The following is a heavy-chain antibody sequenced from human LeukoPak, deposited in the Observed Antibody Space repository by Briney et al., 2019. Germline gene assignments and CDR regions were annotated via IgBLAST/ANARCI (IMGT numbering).Heavy chain of an antibody. CDR2: IIPIFGTA. V-gene: IGHV1-69*01. D-gene: IGHD6-19*01. Sequence: SVKVSCKASGGTFSSYAISWVRQAPGQGLEWMGGIIPIFGTANYAQKFQGRVTITADESTSTAYMELSSLRSEDTAVYYFASRFSGWVGAFDIWGQGTMVTVSS. CDR3: ASRFSGWVGAFDI. J-gene: IGHJ3*02. CDR1: GGTFSSYA.